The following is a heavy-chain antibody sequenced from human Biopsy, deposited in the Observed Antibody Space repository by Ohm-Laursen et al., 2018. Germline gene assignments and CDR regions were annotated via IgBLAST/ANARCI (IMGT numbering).Heavy chain of an antibody. CDR2: VKASDGTK. CDR1: GFTFTQFF. V-gene: IGHV1-46*01. CDR3: TREADYNFVIEPPGVH. Sequence: ASVKVSCKASGFTFTQFFIHWIRQAPGQGLVWMGVVKASDGTKRYAHEFQGRVTMTRDTSTNTAYVELSSLTYEDTATYYCTREADYNFVIEPPGVHWGQGTPATVSS. J-gene: IGHJ4*02. D-gene: IGHD5-24*01.